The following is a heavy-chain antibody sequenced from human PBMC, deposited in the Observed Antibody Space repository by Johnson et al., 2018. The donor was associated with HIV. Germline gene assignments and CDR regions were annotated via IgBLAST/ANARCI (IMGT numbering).Heavy chain of an antibody. CDR1: GFTFADSA. V-gene: IGHV3-66*01. CDR3: ARDDDYYDSSGPGAFDI. D-gene: IGHD3-22*01. CDR2: LYSGGST. J-gene: IGHJ3*02. Sequence: VQLVESGGGLLMPGGSLRLSCAASGFTFADSAMHWVRQAPGKGLEWVSVLYSGGSTYYADSVKGRFTISRDNSRNTLYLQMNSLRVEDTAVYYCARDDDYYDSSGPGAFDIWGQGTMVTVSS.